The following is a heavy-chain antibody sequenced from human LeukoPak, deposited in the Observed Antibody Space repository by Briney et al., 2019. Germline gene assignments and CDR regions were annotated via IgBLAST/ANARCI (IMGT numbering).Heavy chain of an antibody. V-gene: IGHV3-7*01. CDR3: AGCSTVTTYYYSYYMDI. CDR1: EFTFSNYW. Sequence: GGSLRLSCAASEFTFSNYWMSWVRLAPGKGMEWVANIKQDGSGTYYVDSVKGRFTISRDNAKNSLYLQMNSLRAEDTAVYYCAGCSTVTTYYYSYYMDIWGKGTTVTVSS. D-gene: IGHD4-17*01. J-gene: IGHJ6*03. CDR2: IKQDGSGT.